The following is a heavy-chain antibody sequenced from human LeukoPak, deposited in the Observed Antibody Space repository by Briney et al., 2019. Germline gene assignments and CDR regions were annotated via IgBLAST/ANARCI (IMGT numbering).Heavy chain of an antibody. CDR1: GFTFSNYR. Sequence: GGPLRLSCAAAGFTFSNYRMSWVRQAPGKGLEWVAHINKDGSEKYYVDSVKGRFTISRDNAKNSLYLQMNSLRVEDTAVYYCARDEVTYWGQGTLVTVSS. CDR2: INKDGSEK. CDR3: ARDEVTY. V-gene: IGHV3-7*01. J-gene: IGHJ4*02.